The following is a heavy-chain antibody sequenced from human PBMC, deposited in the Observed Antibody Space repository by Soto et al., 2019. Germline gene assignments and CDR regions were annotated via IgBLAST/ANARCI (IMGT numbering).Heavy chain of an antibody. D-gene: IGHD6-19*01. CDR1: GFTFDDYA. CDR2: ISWNSGSI. V-gene: IGHV3-9*01. Sequence: EVQLVESGGGLVQPGRSLRLSCAASGFTFDDYAMHWVRQAPGKGLEWVSGISWNSGSIGYADAVKGRFTISRDNAKNSLYRQMNSLRAEDTALYYCAKDIDGEEYSSGWYDYWGQGTLVTVSS. J-gene: IGHJ4*02. CDR3: AKDIDGEEYSSGWYDY.